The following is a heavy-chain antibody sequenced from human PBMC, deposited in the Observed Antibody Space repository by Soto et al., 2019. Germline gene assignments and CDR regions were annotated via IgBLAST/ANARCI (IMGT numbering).Heavy chain of an antibody. CDR2: INHSGST. CDR3: ARDKITGLFDY. CDR1: GGSFRGFY. Sequence: SETLSLTCAVYGGSFRGFYWTWIRQPPGTGLEWIGEINHSGSTNYNPSLKSRVTISVDTSKNQFSLKLTSVTAADTAVYYCARDKITGLFDYWGQGTLVTVSS. D-gene: IGHD2-8*02. V-gene: IGHV4-34*01. J-gene: IGHJ4*02.